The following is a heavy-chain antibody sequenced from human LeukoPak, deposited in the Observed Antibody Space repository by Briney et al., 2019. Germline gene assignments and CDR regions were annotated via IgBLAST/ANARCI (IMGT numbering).Heavy chain of an antibody. D-gene: IGHD3-22*01. CDR2: INHSGST. V-gene: IGHV4-34*01. CDR3: AGGNYYDSSGYYFPFDY. J-gene: IGHJ4*02. CDR1: GGSFSGYY. Sequence: PSETLSLTCAVYGGSFSGYYWSWIRQPPGKGLEWFGEINHSGSTNYNPSLKSRVTISVDTSKNQFSLKLSSVTAADTVVYYCAGGNYYDSSGYYFPFDYWGQGTLVTVSS.